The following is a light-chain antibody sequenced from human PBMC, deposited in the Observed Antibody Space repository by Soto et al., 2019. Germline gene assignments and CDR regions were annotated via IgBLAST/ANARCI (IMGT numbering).Light chain of an antibody. Sequence: EIVMTQSPATLSVSPGERATLSCRASQSVSSNLAWYQQKPGQAPRLLIYGASTRATGIPARFSGSGSGTEVTLTIISLQSEDFAVYYCQQYNNWLALTFGGGTKVEIK. CDR1: QSVSSN. V-gene: IGKV3-15*01. CDR3: QQYNNWLALT. CDR2: GAS. J-gene: IGKJ4*01.